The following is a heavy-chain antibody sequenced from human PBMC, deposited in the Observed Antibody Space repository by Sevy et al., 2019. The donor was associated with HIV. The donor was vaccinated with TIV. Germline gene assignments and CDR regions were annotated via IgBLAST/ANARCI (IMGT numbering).Heavy chain of an antibody. Sequence: GGSLRLSCAASGFTFSSYGMHWVRQAPGKGLEWVSSISSSSTYIYYADSVKGRFTISRDNAKNSLYLQMSSLRAEDTAVYYCARDLVIPATTDYFYYGMDVWGQGTTVTVSS. CDR1: GFTFSSYG. CDR3: ARDLVIPATTDYFYYGMDV. D-gene: IGHD2-15*01. CDR2: ISSSSTYI. J-gene: IGHJ6*02. V-gene: IGHV3-21*01.